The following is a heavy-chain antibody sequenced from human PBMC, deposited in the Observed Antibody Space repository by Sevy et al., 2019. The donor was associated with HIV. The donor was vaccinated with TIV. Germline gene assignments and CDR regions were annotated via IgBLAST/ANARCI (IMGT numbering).Heavy chain of an antibody. Sequence: GGSLRLSCAASGFTVSRNYMSWVRLAPGKGLEWVSVRYSDGKTFDADSVQDRFTISRDNSKNTLYLQMNSLRAEDTAVYYCAGWSSAWTLFDYWGQGTLVTVSS. D-gene: IGHD6-19*01. V-gene: IGHV3-66*01. CDR3: AGWSSAWTLFDY. J-gene: IGHJ4*02. CDR2: RYSDGKT. CDR1: GFTVSRNY.